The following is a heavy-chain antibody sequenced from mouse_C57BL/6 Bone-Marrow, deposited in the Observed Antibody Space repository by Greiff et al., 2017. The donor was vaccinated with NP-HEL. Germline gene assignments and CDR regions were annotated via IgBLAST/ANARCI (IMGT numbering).Heavy chain of an antibody. CDR1: GYTFTSYW. V-gene: IGHV1-72*01. Sequence: VQLQQPGAELVKPGASVKLSCKASGYTFTSYWMHWVKQRPGRGLEWIGRIDPNSGGTKYNEKFKSKATLTVDKPSSTAYMKLSSLTSEDSAVYYCASSFYSNYAWFAYWGQGTLVTVSA. CDR2: IDPNSGGT. CDR3: ASSFYSNYAWFAY. D-gene: IGHD2-5*01. J-gene: IGHJ3*01.